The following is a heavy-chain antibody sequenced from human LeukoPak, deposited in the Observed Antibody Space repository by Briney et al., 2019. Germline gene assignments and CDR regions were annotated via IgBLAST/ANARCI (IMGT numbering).Heavy chain of an antibody. V-gene: IGHV3-23*01. CDR3: AKDPTYYYDSSVDRWFDP. CDR2: ISGSGGST. D-gene: IGHD3-22*01. Sequence: GGSLRLSCAASGFTFSSYAMSWVRQAPGKGLEWVSAISGSGGSTYYADDVKGRFTISRDNSKNTLYLQMNSLRAEDTAVYYCAKDPTYYYDSSVDRWFDPWGQGTLVTVSS. CDR1: GFTFSSYA. J-gene: IGHJ5*02.